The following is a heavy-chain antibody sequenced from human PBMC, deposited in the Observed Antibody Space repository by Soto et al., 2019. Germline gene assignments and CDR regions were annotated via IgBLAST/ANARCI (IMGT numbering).Heavy chain of an antibody. CDR3: LDYDFWSGYGYGMDV. D-gene: IGHD3-3*01. CDR1: PFTSGDYA. Sequence: HPWGSLRFSWTPSPFTSGDYAMRWLRQAPGKELEWVGFIRSKTYGGTTEYAASVKGRFTISRDDSKSIAYLQMNRLKTDDTAVYYCLDYDFWSGYGYGMDVWGQGTTVTVSS. V-gene: IGHV3-49*03. J-gene: IGHJ6*01. CDR2: IRSKTYGGTT.